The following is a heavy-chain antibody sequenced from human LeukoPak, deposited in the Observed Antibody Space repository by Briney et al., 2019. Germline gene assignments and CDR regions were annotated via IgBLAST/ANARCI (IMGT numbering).Heavy chain of an antibody. V-gene: IGHV1-46*01. D-gene: IGHD1-14*01. Sequence: ASVKVSCKASGYTFTSYYMHWVRQAPGQGLEWMGVINPSGGSTSYAQKFQGRVTITRNTSISTAYMELSSLRSEDTAVYYCAKTTKGRWYAFDIWGQGTMVTVSS. J-gene: IGHJ3*02. CDR1: GYTFTSYY. CDR2: INPSGGST. CDR3: AKTTKGRWYAFDI.